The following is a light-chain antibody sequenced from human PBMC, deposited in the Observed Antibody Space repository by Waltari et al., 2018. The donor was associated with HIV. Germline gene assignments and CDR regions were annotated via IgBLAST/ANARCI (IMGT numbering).Light chain of an antibody. CDR2: NTI. Sequence: QTVVTQEPSFSVSPGGTVPLTCGLRSGSVSTSHFPTWHQQTPGQAPRTLMYNTIMRSSGVPDRFSGSILGNKAALTITGAQADDESIYYCVLFVGSDIWVFGGGTRLTVL. CDR1: SGSVSTSHF. V-gene: IGLV8-61*01. CDR3: VLFVGSDIWV. J-gene: IGLJ3*02.